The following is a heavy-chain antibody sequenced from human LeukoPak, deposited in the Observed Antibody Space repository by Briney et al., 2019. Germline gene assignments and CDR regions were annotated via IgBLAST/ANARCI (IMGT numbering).Heavy chain of an antibody. CDR2: ISGSGGST. V-gene: IGHV3-23*01. J-gene: IGHJ6*02. D-gene: IGHD6-13*01. CDR3: AKHSSSWYTDGMDV. CDR1: GFTFSNYA. Sequence: GGSLRLSCAASGFTFSNYAMCWVRQAPGQGLEWVSAISGSGGSTNYADPVKGRFIISRDNSKNTLYLQMNSLRAEDTAVYYCAKHSSSWYTDGMDVWGQGTTVTVSS.